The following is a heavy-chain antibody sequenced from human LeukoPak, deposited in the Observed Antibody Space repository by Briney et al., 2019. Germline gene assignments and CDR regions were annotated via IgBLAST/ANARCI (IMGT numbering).Heavy chain of an antibody. D-gene: IGHD1-26*01. CDR3: AKEVTGAAHDAFDI. J-gene: IGHJ3*02. V-gene: IGHV3-48*03. CDR1: GFSFSSYE. Sequence: PGGSLRLSCAASGFSFSSYEMNWVRQAPGKGLEWVSYISSSGSTIYYADSVKGRFTISRDNAKNSLYLQMNSLRAEDTAVYYCAKEVTGAAHDAFDIWGQGTMVTVSS. CDR2: ISSSGSTI.